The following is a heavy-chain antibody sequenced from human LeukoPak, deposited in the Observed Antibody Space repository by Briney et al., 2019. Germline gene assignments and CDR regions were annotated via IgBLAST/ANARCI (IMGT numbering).Heavy chain of an antibody. Sequence: QPGRSLRLSCAASGFTFSSYSMNWVRQAPGKGLEWVSAISGSGGSTYYADSVKGRFTISRDNSKNTLYLQMNSLRAEDTAVYYCAKDSHTVIPHFFDYWGQGTLVTVSS. CDR3: AKDSHTVIPHFFDY. CDR1: GFTFSSYS. D-gene: IGHD4-17*01. J-gene: IGHJ4*02. CDR2: ISGSGGST. V-gene: IGHV3-23*01.